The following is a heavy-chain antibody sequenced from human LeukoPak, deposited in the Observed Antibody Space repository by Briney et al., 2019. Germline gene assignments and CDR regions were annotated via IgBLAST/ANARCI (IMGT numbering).Heavy chain of an antibody. Sequence: GGSLRLSCAASGVTVSSYYMSWVRQAPGKGLEWVSIIYSGGSTHYADSVKGRFTISRDNSKNTLYLQMNSLRAEDTAIYYCARGLNTYDSSGFYFHWGQGTLVTVSS. J-gene: IGHJ4*02. CDR1: GVTVSSYY. V-gene: IGHV3-53*01. D-gene: IGHD3-22*01. CDR3: ARGLNTYDSSGFYFH. CDR2: IYSGGST.